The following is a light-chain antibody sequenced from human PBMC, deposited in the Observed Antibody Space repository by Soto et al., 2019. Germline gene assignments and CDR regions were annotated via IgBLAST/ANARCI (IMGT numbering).Light chain of an antibody. Sequence: ELVMTQSPATLSASPGERATLSGRASQSFSSNLAWYPQKPCQAPSLLIYGASTRATGIPARFSGSGSGTEFTLTISSLQSEDFAVYYCQQYKNWPPWTFGQGTKVEIK. CDR2: GAS. CDR3: QQYKNWPPWT. CDR1: QSFSSN. J-gene: IGKJ1*01. V-gene: IGKV3-15*01.